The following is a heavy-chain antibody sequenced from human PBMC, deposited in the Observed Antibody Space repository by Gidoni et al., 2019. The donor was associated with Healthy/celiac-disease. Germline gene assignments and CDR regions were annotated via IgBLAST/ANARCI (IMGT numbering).Heavy chain of an antibody. CDR2: INHSGST. CDR1: GGSFSGYY. V-gene: IGHV4-34*01. J-gene: IGHJ5*02. CDR3: ARGSRGITMVRGNWFDP. D-gene: IGHD3-10*01. Sequence: QVQLQQWGAGLLKPSAPLSLTCAVYGGSFSGYYWSWIRQPPGKGLEWIGEINHSGSTNYNPSLKSRVTISVDTSKNQFSLKLSSVTAADTAVYYCARGSRGITMVRGNWFDPWGQGTLVTVSS.